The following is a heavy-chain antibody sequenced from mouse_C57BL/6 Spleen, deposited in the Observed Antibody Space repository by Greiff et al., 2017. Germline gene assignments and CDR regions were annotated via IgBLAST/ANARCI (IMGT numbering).Heavy chain of an antibody. CDR2: IYPGDGDT. D-gene: IGHD1-1*01. J-gene: IGHJ2*01. Sequence: VQLQQSGPELVKPGASVKISCTASGYAFSSSWMNWVKQRPGKGLEWIGRIYPGDGDTNYNGKFKGKATMTADKSSSTAYMQLSSLTSEDSAVYFCARDWVNYYGTLDYWGQGTTLTVSS. CDR3: ARDWVNYYGTLDY. V-gene: IGHV1-82*01. CDR1: GYAFSSSW.